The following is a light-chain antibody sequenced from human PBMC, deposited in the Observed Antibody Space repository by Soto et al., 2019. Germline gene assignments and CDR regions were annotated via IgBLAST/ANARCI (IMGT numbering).Light chain of an antibody. V-gene: IGLV2-14*01. Sequence: QSVLTQPASVSGSPGQSITISCTGTSIDIGPYDYVSWYQQHPGKAPKLMIYEVTHRPSGVSHRFSGSKSGSTASLTISGLQAEDEADYYCSSYTRNTALVFGPGTKVTV. CDR2: EVT. J-gene: IGLJ1*01. CDR1: SIDIGPYDY. CDR3: SSYTRNTALV.